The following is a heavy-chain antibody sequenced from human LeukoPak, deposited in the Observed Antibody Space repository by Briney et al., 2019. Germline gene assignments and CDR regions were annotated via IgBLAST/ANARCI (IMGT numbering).Heavy chain of an antibody. CDR3: ARVTGSYYYYYYMDV. CDR1: GGSIRSSRYY. V-gene: IGHV4-39*07. D-gene: IGHD3-10*01. Sequence: SETLSLTCTVSGGSIRSSRYYWGWIRQPPGKGLEWIGSISYSGNTYYNPSLKSRVTISVDTSKNQLSLKLSSVTAADTAVYYCARVTGSYYYYYYMDVWGKGTTVTVSS. J-gene: IGHJ6*03. CDR2: ISYSGNT.